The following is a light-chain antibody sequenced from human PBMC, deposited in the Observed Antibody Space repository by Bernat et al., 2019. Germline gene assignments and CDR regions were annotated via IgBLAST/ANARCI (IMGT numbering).Light chain of an antibody. CDR1: SNNVGNQG. CDR2: RNN. V-gene: IGLV10-54*04. J-gene: IGLJ6*01. CDR3: SAWDSILSGHF. Sequence: QAGLTQPPSVSKGLRQTATFTCTGNSNNVGNQGAACLQQHQGHPPKLLSYRNNNRPSGISERFSASRSGNTASLTSTGLQPEDGADYYCSAWDSILSGHFFGSGTKVTVL.